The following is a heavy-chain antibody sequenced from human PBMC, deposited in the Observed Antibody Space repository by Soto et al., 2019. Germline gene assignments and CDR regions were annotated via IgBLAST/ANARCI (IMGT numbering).Heavy chain of an antibody. J-gene: IGHJ6*03. CDR1: GGTFSSYT. V-gene: IGHV1-69*02. Sequence: ASVKVSCKASGGTFSSYTISWVRQAPGQGLEWMGRIIPILGIANYAQKFQGGVTITADKSTSTAHMELSSLRSEDTAVYYCARGQQLVLGPPGQITPNMDVWGKGTTVTVSS. CDR3: ARGQQLVLGPPGQITPNMDV. D-gene: IGHD6-13*01. CDR2: IIPILGIA.